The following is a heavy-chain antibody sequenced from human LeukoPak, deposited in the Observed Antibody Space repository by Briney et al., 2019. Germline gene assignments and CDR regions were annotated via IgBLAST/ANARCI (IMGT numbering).Heavy chain of an antibody. V-gene: IGHV1-3*01. D-gene: IGHD2/OR15-2a*01. CDR2: INAGNGNT. Sequence: ASVKVSCKASGYTFTSYAMHWVRQAPGQRLEWMGWINAGNGNTKYSQKFQGRVTITRDTSASTAYMELSSPRSEDTAVYYCARRIVSGVFDYWGQGTLVTVSS. CDR1: GYTFTSYA. CDR3: ARRIVSGVFDY. J-gene: IGHJ4*02.